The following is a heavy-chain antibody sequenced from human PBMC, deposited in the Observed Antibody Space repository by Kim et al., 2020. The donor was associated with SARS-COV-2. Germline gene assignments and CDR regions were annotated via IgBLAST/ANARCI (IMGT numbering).Heavy chain of an antibody. CDR2: IRSKAYGGTT. CDR1: GFTFGDYA. J-gene: IGHJ4*02. CDR3: KSERWLQLPFDY. V-gene: IGHV3-49*03. D-gene: IGHD5-12*01. Sequence: GGSLRLSCTASGFTFGDYAMSWFRQAPGKGLEWVGFIRSKAYGGTTEYAASVKGRFTISRDDSKSIAYLQMNSLKTEDTAVYYCKSERWLQLPFDYWGQGTLVTVSS.